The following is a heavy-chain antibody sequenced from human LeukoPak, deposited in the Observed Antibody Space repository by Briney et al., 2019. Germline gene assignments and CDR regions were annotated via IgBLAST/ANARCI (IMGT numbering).Heavy chain of an antibody. CDR3: ARDRSGYANDAFDF. D-gene: IGHD3-3*01. V-gene: IGHV3-30-3*01. J-gene: IGHJ3*01. CDR1: GFTFSDYA. CDR2: LSYGGTNK. Sequence: RRSLRLSCAASGFTFSDYAMHWVRQAPGKGLEWVAVLSYGGTNKYYADSVKGRFTISRDNSKNTMFLQMNSLRAEDTAVYHCARDRSGYANDAFDFWGQGTMVTVSS.